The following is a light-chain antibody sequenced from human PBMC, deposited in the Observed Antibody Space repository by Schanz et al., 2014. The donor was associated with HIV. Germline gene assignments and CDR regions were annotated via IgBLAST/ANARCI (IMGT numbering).Light chain of an antibody. V-gene: IGKV1-5*03. Sequence: IQMTQSPATLSASVGDRVTITCRASQSIGDSLAWLQQKPGRAPKVLIYKASSLESGVPSRFSGSGSGTEFTLTISSLQPDDFATYYCQQCVTYPYTFGQGTKLDIK. CDR1: QSIGDS. J-gene: IGKJ2*01. CDR2: KAS. CDR3: QQCVTYPYT.